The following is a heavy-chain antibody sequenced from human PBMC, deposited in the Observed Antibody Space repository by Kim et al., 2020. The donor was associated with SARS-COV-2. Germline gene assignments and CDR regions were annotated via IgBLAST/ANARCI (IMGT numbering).Heavy chain of an antibody. Sequence: GGSLRLSCGVSGFTFSDHYISWFRQAPGKGLEWVAYISSSGHTMYYADFVQGRFTISRDNAKNSLYLQMNGMRGEDTAVYYCASPRSRFYVGWYFDYWGQGTLVTVSS. CDR1: GFTFSDHY. J-gene: IGHJ4*02. CDR2: ISSSGHTM. D-gene: IGHD3-16*01. CDR3: ASPRSRFYVGWYFDY. V-gene: IGHV3-11*04.